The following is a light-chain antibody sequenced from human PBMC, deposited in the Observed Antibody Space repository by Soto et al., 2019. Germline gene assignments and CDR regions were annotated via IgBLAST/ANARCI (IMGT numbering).Light chain of an antibody. CDR2: DAS. CDR1: QSISSW. Sequence: DIQMTQSPSTLSASVGDRVTITCRASQSISSWLAWYQQKPGKAPKLLIYDASSLESGVPSRFSGSGSGTEFTLTISSLQPDDFATYYCQQYHEYWFDQGTKVDIK. J-gene: IGKJ1*01. V-gene: IGKV1-5*01. CDR3: QQYHEYW.